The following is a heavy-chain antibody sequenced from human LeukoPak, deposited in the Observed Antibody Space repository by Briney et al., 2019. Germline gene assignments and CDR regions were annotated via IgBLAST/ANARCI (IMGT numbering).Heavy chain of an antibody. J-gene: IGHJ4*02. D-gene: IGHD6-13*01. CDR3: ARGWYDDF. CDR2: ISDNGGNT. V-gene: IGHV3-64*02. Sequence: GGSLRLSCAASGFTFSNYATHWVRQAPGKGLEYVSAISDNGGNTYYADSVKGRVIISRDNSRNTLYLQMGSLRPEDTAVYYCARGWYDDFWGQGTLVTVSS. CDR1: GFTFSNYA.